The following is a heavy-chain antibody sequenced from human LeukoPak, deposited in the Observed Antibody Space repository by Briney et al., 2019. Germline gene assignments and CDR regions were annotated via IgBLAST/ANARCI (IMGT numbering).Heavy chain of an antibody. D-gene: IGHD1-14*01. Sequence: GGSLRLSCAASGFTVSSNYMTWVRQAPGRGLEWVSAISSGGDTYYADSVKGRFTISRDNSKNTLYLQMNSLRADDTAVYYCATPLTGLDYWGQGTLVAVSS. CDR2: ISSGGDT. CDR1: GFTVSSNY. J-gene: IGHJ4*02. CDR3: ATPLTGLDY. V-gene: IGHV3-53*01.